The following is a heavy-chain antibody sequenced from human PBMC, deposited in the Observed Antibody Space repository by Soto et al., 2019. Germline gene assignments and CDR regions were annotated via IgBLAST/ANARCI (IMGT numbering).Heavy chain of an antibody. CDR1: GYTFTSYG. CDR2: ISAYNGNT. CDR3: AREAIRFLEWLPEAFDY. V-gene: IGHV1-18*01. J-gene: IGHJ4*02. Sequence: ASVKVSCKASGYTFTSYGISWVRQAPGQGLEWMGWISAYNGNTNYAQKLQGRVTMTTDTSTSTAYMELRSLRSDDTAVYYCAREAIRFLEWLPEAFDYWGQGTLVTVS. D-gene: IGHD3-3*01.